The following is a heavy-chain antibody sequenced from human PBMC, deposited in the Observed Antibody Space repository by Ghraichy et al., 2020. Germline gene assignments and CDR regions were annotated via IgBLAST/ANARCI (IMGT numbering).Heavy chain of an antibody. D-gene: IGHD4-11*01. Sequence: SQTLSLTCTVSGGSVSSGSYYWSWIRQPPGKGLEWIGYVYYSGSTTYSPSLKSRVTISVDTSKNQFSLKLSSVTAADTAVYYCATEHSNSPGRFDYWGQGTLVTVSS. CDR1: GGSVSSGSYY. CDR2: VYYSGST. V-gene: IGHV4-61*01. CDR3: ATEHSNSPGRFDY. J-gene: IGHJ4*02.